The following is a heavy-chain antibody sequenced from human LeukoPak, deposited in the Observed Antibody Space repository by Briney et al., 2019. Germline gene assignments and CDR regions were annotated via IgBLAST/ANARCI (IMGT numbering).Heavy chain of an antibody. D-gene: IGHD2-21*01. CDR3: AKAPVTSCRGAYCYPFDS. Sequence: GGSLRLSCAASGFTFSSYGMSWVRQAPGKGLERVAATGSSDAGTYHADSVRGRFTISRDNSKNTLYLQMNSLRAEDAAVYFCAKAPVTSCRGAYCYPFDSWGQGTLVTVSS. CDR2: TGSSDAGT. V-gene: IGHV3-23*01. J-gene: IGHJ4*02. CDR1: GFTFSSYG.